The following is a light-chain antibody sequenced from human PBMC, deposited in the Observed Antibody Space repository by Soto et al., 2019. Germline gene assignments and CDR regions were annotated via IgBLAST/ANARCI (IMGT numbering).Light chain of an antibody. V-gene: IGKV1-17*01. CDR3: LQHYSYPWS. J-gene: IGKJ1*01. CDR1: QGIRND. CDR2: DAS. Sequence: IQITPYPSSLSASVGDRVTLPCRANQGIRNDLGWYQQKPGRAPKRLIYDASNLQSGVPSRFSGSGSGTEFTLTISSLQPEDFATYSCLQHYSYPWSFGQGTKVDIK.